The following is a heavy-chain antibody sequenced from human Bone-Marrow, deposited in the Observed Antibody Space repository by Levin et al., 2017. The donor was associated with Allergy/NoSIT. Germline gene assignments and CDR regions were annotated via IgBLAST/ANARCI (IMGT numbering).Heavy chain of an antibody. CDR3: ERNIPVPDLGF. CDR1: GPTVSNNY. V-gene: IGHV3-53*01. CDR2: IYSGGGT. J-gene: IGHJ4*02. Sequence: GGPLRLSCAASGPTVSNNYMSWVRQAPGKALEGVELIYSGGGTYYADSVKGRFTISRDNSKNTLYLQMNSLRTEDTAVYHCERNIPVPDLGFWGRGSVVTVSA. D-gene: IGHD2-21*01.